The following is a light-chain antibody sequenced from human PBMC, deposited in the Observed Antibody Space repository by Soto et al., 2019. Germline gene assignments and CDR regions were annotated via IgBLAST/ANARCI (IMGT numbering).Light chain of an antibody. V-gene: IGKV1-5*01. J-gene: IGKJ1*01. CDR3: LQVNSFPRT. CDR2: DAS. CDR1: QSIGRW. Sequence: DIQMTQSPSTLSASVGDTVTVTCRASQSIGRWLAWYQQKPGKAPKLLIFDASTLENGVPARFSGSRSGPEFSLTISSLQPDDFATYYCLQVNSFPRTFGQGTRVDLK.